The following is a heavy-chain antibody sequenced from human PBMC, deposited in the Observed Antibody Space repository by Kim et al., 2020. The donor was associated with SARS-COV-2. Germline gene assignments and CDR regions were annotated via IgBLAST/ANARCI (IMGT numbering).Heavy chain of an antibody. D-gene: IGHD3-10*01. CDR3: ARASLKFIWFGELYYNYGMDG. J-gene: IGHJ6*04. V-gene: IGHV4-34*01. CDR2: INHSGST. CDR1: GGSFSGYY. Sequence: SETLSLTCAVYGGSFSGYYWSWIRQPPGKGLEWIGEINHSGSTNYNPSLKSRVTISVDTSKNQFSLELSSVTAADTAVYYCARASLKFIWFGELYYNYGMDGWGEGTTVTVSS.